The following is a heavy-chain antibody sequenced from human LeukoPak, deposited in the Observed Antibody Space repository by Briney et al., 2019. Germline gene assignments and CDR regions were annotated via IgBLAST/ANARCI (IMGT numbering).Heavy chain of an antibody. CDR1: GGSFSGYY. Sequence: SETLSLTCAVYGGSFSGYYWSWIRQPPGKGLEWIGEINHSGSTNYDPSLKSRVTISVDTSKNQFSLKLSSVTAADTAVYYCASSHMLQYCSRPNCGREFDYWGQGTLVTVSS. CDR3: ASSHMLQYCSRPNCGREFDY. CDR2: INHSGST. D-gene: IGHD2-2*01. J-gene: IGHJ4*02. V-gene: IGHV4-34*01.